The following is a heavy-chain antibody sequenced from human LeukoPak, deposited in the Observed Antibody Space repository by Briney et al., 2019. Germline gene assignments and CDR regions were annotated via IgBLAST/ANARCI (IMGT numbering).Heavy chain of an antibody. J-gene: IGHJ4*02. D-gene: IGHD6-13*01. V-gene: IGHV3-9*01. Sequence: GGSLRLSCAASGFTFDDYAMHWVRQAPGKGLEWVSGISWNSGSIGYADSVKGRFTISRDNAKNSLYLEMNSLRAEDTALYYCAKDIRIAYSSSWFVYWGQGTLVTVSS. CDR1: GFTFDDYA. CDR3: AKDIRIAYSSSWFVY. CDR2: ISWNSGSI.